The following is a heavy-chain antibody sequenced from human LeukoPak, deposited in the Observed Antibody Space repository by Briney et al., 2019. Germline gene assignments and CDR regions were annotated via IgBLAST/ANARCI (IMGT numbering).Heavy chain of an antibody. CDR3: ARDWGVEGRPGYMDV. D-gene: IGHD6-6*01. CDR2: INHSGST. CDR1: GGSFSGYY. V-gene: IGHV4-34*01. J-gene: IGHJ6*03. Sequence: SETLSLTCAVYGGSFSGYYWSWIRQPPGKGLEWIGEINHSGSTNYNPSLKSRVTISVDTSKNQVSLKLSSVTAADTAVYFCARDWGVEGRPGYMDVWGKGTTVTVPS.